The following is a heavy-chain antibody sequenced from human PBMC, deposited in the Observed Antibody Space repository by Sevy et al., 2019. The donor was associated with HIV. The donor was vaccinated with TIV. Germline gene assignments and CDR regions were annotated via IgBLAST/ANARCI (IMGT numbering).Heavy chain of an antibody. CDR2: ISSSSSYI. V-gene: IGHV3-21*01. D-gene: IGHD1-1*01. J-gene: IGHJ5*02. CDR1: GFTFSSYS. Sequence: GGSLRLSCAASGFTFSSYSMNWVRQAPWKGLEWVSSISSSSSYIYYADSVKGRFTISRDNAKNSLYLQMNSLRAEDTAVYYCARDPVQLERRSNWFDPWGQGTLVTVSS. CDR3: ARDPVQLERRSNWFDP.